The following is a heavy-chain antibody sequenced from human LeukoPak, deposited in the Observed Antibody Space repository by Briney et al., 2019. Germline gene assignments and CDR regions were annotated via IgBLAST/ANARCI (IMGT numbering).Heavy chain of an antibody. V-gene: IGHV3-66*02. Sequence: GSLRLTCTASGFIVNSYAMSGVGQAPGKGLAWVSLIYSDGVTQYADSVKGRFTISRDNSKNTLYLQMNSLRDEDTAVYFCARDRAEGKTWVEFDPWGQGTLVTVSS. CDR2: IYSDGVT. CDR1: GFIVNSYA. J-gene: IGHJ5*02. CDR3: ARDRAEGKTWVEFDP.